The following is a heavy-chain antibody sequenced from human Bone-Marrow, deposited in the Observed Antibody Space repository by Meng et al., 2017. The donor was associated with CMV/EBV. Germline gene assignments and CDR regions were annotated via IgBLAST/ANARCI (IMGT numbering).Heavy chain of an antibody. J-gene: IGHJ4*02. D-gene: IGHD2-2*01. V-gene: IGHV3-53*01. Sequence: GESLKISCAASGFTVSSNYMSWVRQAPGKGLEWVSVIYSGGSTYYADSVKGRFTISRDNSKNTLYLQMNSLRAEDTAVYYCARASYCSSTSCSLGYWGQGTRVTVYS. CDR2: IYSGGST. CDR3: ARASYCSSTSCSLGY. CDR1: GFTVSSNY.